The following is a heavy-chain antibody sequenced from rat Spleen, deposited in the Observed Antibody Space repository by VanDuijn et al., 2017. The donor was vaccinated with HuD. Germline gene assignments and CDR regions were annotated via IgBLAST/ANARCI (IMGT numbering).Heavy chain of an antibody. CDR1: GFTFTYYW. CDR3: ARHSGNLDY. CDR2: ITTGGGYT. Sequence: EVQLVESGGGLVQPGRSLKLSCVASGFTFTYYWMTWIRQAPGKGLEWVASITTGGGYTYYRDSVKGRFTISRDNAKNTQYLHMDSLRSEDTATYYCARHSGNLDYWGQGVMVTVSS. D-gene: IGHD1-11*01. J-gene: IGHJ2*01. V-gene: IGHV5-31*01.